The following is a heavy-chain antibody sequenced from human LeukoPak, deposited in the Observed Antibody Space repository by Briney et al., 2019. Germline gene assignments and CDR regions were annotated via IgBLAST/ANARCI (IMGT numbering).Heavy chain of an antibody. D-gene: IGHD5-24*01. J-gene: IGHJ4*02. CDR3: ARGDGYNYWDY. CDR1: GFTFSSYS. Sequence: AGGSLRLSCAASGFTFSSYSMNWVRQAPGKGLEWVSSISGSTTYIYYADSVKGRFTISRDNSKNTVYLQMDSLRAEDTAVYYCARGDGYNYWDYWGQGTLVTVSS. V-gene: IGHV3-21*04. CDR2: ISGSTTYI.